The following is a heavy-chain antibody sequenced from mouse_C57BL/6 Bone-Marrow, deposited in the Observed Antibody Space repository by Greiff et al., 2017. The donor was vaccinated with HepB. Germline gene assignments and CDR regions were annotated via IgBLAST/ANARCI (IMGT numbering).Heavy chain of an antibody. CDR3: TRRSLLLRYYFDY. J-gene: IGHJ2*01. D-gene: IGHD1-1*01. V-gene: IGHV1-9*01. CDR2: ILPGSGST. CDR1: GYTFTGYW. Sequence: QVQLQQSGAELMKPGASVKLSCKATGYTFTGYWIEWVKQRPGHGLEWIGEILPGSGSTNYNEKFKGKATFTADTSSNTAYMQLSSLTSEDSAVYYCTRRSLLLRYYFDYWGQGTTLTVSS.